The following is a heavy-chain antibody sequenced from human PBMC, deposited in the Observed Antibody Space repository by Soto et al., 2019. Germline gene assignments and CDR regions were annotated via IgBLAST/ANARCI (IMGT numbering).Heavy chain of an antibody. V-gene: IGHV3-23*01. J-gene: IGHJ5*02. Sequence: PGGSLRLSCAASGFTFSSYAMTWVRQAPGKGLEWVSVISGSGGSTHYADSVKGRFTISRDNSKNTLDLQMNNLRAEDTAVYNCAQGKGEYVWGKYPRGFDPWGQGILVTVSS. CDR3: AQGKGEYVWGKYPRGFDP. CDR2: ISGSGGST. D-gene: IGHD3-16*01. CDR1: GFTFSSYA.